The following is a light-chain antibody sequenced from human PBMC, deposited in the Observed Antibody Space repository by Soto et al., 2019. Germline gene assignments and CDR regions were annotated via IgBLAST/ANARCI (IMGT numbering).Light chain of an antibody. CDR1: SSDVGSYNY. Sequence: QSVLTQPASVSGSPGQSITISCTGTSSDVGSYNYVSWYQQHPGKAPKLMIYEVSNRPSGVSTRFSGSKSGNTASLTISGLQAEDEAHYYCSSYTSISTGVFGGGTPLTV. V-gene: IGLV2-14*01. CDR3: SSYTSISTGV. CDR2: EVS. J-gene: IGLJ3*02.